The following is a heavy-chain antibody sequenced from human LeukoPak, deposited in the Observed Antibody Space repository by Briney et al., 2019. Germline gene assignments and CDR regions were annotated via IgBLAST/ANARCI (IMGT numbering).Heavy chain of an antibody. V-gene: IGHV3-30*18. Sequence: WVALISFDGTTKYYADSVKGRFTISRDNSKNTVPLQMNGLSAEDTAVYYCAKGTRYSGSPSDYWGQGTLVTVSS. D-gene: IGHD1-26*01. CDR2: ISFDGTTK. J-gene: IGHJ4*02. CDR3: AKGTRYSGSPSDY.